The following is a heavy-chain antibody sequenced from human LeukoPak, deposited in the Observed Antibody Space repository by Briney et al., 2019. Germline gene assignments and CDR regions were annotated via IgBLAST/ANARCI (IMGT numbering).Heavy chain of an antibody. CDR2: IKSKTDGGTT. Sequence: PGGSLRLSCAASGFTFSNAWMGWVRQAPGKGLEWVGRIKSKTDGGTTDYAAPVKGRFTISRDDSKNTLYLQMNSLKTEDTAVYYCTTDLLPRYSGSYYTGSVYYFDYWGQGTLVTVSS. J-gene: IGHJ4*02. CDR1: GFTFSNAW. D-gene: IGHD1-26*01. V-gene: IGHV3-15*01. CDR3: TTDLLPRYSGSYYTGSVYYFDY.